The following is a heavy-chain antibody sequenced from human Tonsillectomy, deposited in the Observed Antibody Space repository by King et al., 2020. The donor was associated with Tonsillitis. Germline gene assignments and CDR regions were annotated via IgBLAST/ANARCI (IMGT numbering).Heavy chain of an antibody. CDR1: GFTFSNYW. Sequence: VQLVESGGGSAQPGGSLRLSCAASGFTFSNYWMHWARQAPGKGLEWVSRINPDGCCTKYLDSVKGRFTISRDNAKNTLYMQMNSLRAEDTALYYCVGEGFGELWGQGTLVTVSS. CDR2: INPDGCCT. J-gene: IGHJ4*02. V-gene: IGHV3-74*01. CDR3: VGEGFGEL. D-gene: IGHD3-10*01.